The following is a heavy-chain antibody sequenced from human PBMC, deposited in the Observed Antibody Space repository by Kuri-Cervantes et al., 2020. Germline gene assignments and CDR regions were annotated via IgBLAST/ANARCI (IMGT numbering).Heavy chain of an antibody. CDR2: IYYSGNT. CDR3: ARDHLGTFDY. J-gene: IGHJ4*02. V-gene: IGHV4-59*02. Sequence: SETLSLTCTVSGGSVSNYYWSWIRQSPGKGLESIGYIYYSGNTKYNPSLKSRVTMSVDTSKNQFSLNLSSVTAADTAVYYCARDHLGTFDYWGQGTLVTVSS. D-gene: IGHD3-16*01. CDR1: GGSVSNYY.